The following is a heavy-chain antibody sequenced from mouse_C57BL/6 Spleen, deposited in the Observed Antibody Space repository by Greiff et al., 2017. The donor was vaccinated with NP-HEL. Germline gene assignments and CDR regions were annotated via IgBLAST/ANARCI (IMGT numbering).Heavy chain of an antibody. CDR2: FHPYNDDT. D-gene: IGHD1-1*01. V-gene: IGHV1-47*01. Sequence: QVQLKESGAELVKPGASVKMSCKASGYTFTTYPIEWMKQNHGKSLEWIGNFHPYNDDTKYNEKFKGKATLTVEKSSSTVYLELSRLTSDDSAVYYCARGDGSSPYWYFDVWGTGTTVTVSS. J-gene: IGHJ1*03. CDR3: ARGDGSSPYWYFDV. CDR1: GYTFTTYP.